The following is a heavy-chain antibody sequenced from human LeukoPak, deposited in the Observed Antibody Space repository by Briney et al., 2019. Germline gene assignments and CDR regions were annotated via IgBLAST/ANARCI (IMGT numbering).Heavy chain of an antibody. D-gene: IGHD4-17*01. J-gene: IGHJ4*02. CDR3: ARDHYGDYSFDY. V-gene: IGHV3-30-3*01. CDR2: ISFDGSNK. CDR1: GFTFSSYA. Sequence: GGSPRLSCAASGFTFSSYAMHWVRQAPGKGLEWVAVISFDGSNKYYADSVKGRFTISRDNSKNTLYLQMNSLRAEDTAVYYCARDHYGDYSFDYWGQGTLVTVSS.